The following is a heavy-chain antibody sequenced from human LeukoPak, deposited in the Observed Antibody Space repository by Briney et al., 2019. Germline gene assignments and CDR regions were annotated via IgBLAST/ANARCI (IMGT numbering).Heavy chain of an antibody. V-gene: IGHV4-39*07. J-gene: IGHJ4*02. D-gene: IGHD3-3*01. CDR3: ARVGNDFQKAPVYLGYFDY. CDR2: IYYSGST. CDR1: GGSISSSSYY. Sequence: SETLSLTCTVSGGSISSSSYYWGWIRQPPGKGLEWIGSIYYSGSTYYNPSLKSRVTISVDTSKNQFSLKLSSVTAADTAVYYCARVGNDFQKAPVYLGYFDYWGQGTLVTVSS.